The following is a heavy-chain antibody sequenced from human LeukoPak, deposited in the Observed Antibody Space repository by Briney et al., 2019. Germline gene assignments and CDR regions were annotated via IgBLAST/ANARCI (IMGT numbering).Heavy chain of an antibody. CDR2: ISSLSTTI. D-gene: IGHD1-26*01. CDR3: ARSAGGGSYWAFDY. V-gene: IGHV3-48*01. J-gene: IGHJ4*02. Sequence: GGSLRLSCADSGCTFSSYSMNWVRQAPGKGLEWVSYISSLSTTIYYADSVKGRFTISRDNAKNSLYLQMNFLRAEDTAVYYCARSAGGGSYWAFDYWGQGTLVTVSS. CDR1: GCTFSSYS.